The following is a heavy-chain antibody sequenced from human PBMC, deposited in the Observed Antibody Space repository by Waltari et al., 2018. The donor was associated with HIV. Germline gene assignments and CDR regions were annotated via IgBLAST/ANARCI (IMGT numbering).Heavy chain of an antibody. CDR3: ASGALHYYDSSGYPDY. CDR2: IIPILGIA. D-gene: IGHD3-22*01. CDR1: GGTFSSYT. V-gene: IGHV1-69*02. Sequence: QVQLVQSGAEVKKPGSSVKVSCKASGGTFSSYTLSWLRPAPGQGLEWMGRIIPILGIANYAQKFQGRVTITADKSTSTAYMELSSLRSEDTAVYYCASGALHYYDSSGYPDYWGQGTLVTVSS. J-gene: IGHJ4*02.